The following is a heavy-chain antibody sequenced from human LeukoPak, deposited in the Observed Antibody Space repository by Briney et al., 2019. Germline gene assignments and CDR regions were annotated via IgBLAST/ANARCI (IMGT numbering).Heavy chain of an antibody. CDR1: GGSFSGYY. J-gene: IGHJ5*02. CDR2: INHSGST. CDR3: ARSPFVWFDP. D-gene: IGHD2/OR15-2a*01. V-gene: IGHV4-34*01. Sequence: SETLSLTCAVYGGSFSGYYWSWIRQPPGKGLEWIGEINHSGSTNYNPSLKSRVTISVDTSKNQFSLKLSSVTAADTAVYYCARSPFVWFDPWGQGTLVTVSS.